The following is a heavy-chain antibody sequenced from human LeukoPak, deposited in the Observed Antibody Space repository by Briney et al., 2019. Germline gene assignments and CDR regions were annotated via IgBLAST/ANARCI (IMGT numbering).Heavy chain of an antibody. CDR1: GFSVNNYW. CDR3: ARGGGLDV. D-gene: IGHD3-16*01. Sequence: GGSLRLSCAASGFSVNNYWMTWVRQAPGKGLQWVAAIKEDGIQRYYVDSVKGRFIISRDTAKNSVYLQMSNLRAEDTAVYFCARGGGLDVWGQGATVTVSS. J-gene: IGHJ6*02. V-gene: IGHV3-7*03. CDR2: IKEDGIQR.